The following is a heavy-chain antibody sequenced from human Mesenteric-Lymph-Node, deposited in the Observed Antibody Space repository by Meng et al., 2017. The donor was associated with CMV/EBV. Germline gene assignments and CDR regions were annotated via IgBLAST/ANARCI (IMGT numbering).Heavy chain of an antibody. CDR2: MNPNSGNT. D-gene: IGHD3-3*01. J-gene: IGHJ4*02. CDR1: GYTFTSYD. Sequence: ASVKVSCKASGYTFTSYDINWVRQATGQGLEWMGWMNPNSGNTGYAQKFQGRVTMTRNTSISTAYMELSSLRSDDTAVYYCARSHITIFGLADYWGQGTLVTVSS. CDR3: ARSHITIFGLADY. V-gene: IGHV1-8*01.